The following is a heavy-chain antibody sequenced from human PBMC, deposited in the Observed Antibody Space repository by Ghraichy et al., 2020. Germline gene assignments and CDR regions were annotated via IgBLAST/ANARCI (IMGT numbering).Heavy chain of an antibody. CDR2: VYYNGNT. Sequence: SETLSLTCTVSGGSIRSYYWSWIRHPPGKGLEWIGYVYYNGNTDYSPSLKSRATISVDTSKNQFSLRLTSVTADDTAVYYCAGRGRGYGLYFYRLDIWGQGTTVTVSS. D-gene: IGHD5-12*01. CDR1: GGSIRSYY. V-gene: IGHV4-59*08. J-gene: IGHJ6*02. CDR3: AGRGRGYGLYFYRLDI.